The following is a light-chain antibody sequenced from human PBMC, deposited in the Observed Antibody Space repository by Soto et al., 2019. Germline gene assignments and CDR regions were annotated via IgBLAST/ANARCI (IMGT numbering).Light chain of an antibody. CDR2: DAS. J-gene: IGKJ1*01. CDR3: QQRSNWPPEGT. Sequence: EIQLTQSPSTLSVSLGERATLSCRASESVSTYLAWYQQKPGQAPRLLIYDASNMATGIPARFSGSGSGTDLTLTISSLEPEDFEVYYCQQRSNWPPEGTFGQGTKVEIK. CDR1: ESVSTY. V-gene: IGKV3-11*01.